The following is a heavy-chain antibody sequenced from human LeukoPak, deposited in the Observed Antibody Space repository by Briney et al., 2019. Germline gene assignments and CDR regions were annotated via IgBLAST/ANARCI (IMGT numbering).Heavy chain of an antibody. D-gene: IGHD3-10*01. V-gene: IGHV3-23*01. CDR1: GFDFSSYA. J-gene: IGHJ4*02. CDR2: ISRRDDYT. CDR3: ANDYRSGGFHDF. Sequence: PGGSLRLSCAASGFDFSSYAMSWVRQPPGKGLEWVSVISRRDDYTYYADSVKGRFTISRDNSKNTLYLQMNSLRAEDTAVYYCANDYRSGGFHDFWGQGTLVTVSS.